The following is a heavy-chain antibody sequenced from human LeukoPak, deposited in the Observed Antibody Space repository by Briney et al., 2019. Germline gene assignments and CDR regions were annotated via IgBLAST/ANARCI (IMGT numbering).Heavy chain of an antibody. CDR3: ARAPYYFDSRGYYYFDS. D-gene: IGHD3-22*01. J-gene: IGHJ4*02. Sequence: PGGSLRLSCAASGFTFSSYAMSWVRQAPGKGLEWVSTMSATVITAFYADSVKGRFAISRHNSNKTLYLQMNNLTAEDTAVYYCARAPYYFDSRGYYYFDSWGQGAQVTVSS. CDR2: MSATVITA. CDR1: GFTFSSYA. V-gene: IGHV3-23*01.